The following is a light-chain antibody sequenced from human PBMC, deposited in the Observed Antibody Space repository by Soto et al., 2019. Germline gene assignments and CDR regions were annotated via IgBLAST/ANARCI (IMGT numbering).Light chain of an antibody. CDR3: QQAGYSPYT. CDR1: QTISSNY. V-gene: IGKV3-20*01. J-gene: IGKJ2*01. CDR2: GAS. Sequence: EVVLTQSPGTLSLSPGESATLSCWASQTISSNYLAWFQHKPGQAPRLLIYGASIRAAGIPDRFSGSGSGTDFTLTISRLEPEDFAVYYCQQAGYSPYTFGPGTKLENK.